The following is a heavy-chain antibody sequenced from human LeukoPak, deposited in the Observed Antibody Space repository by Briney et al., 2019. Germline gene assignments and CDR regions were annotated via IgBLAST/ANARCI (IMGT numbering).Heavy chain of an antibody. CDR3: ARGRRYSGYEFDY. Sequence: PSETLSLTCAVYGGSFSGYYWSWIRQPPGKGLEWIGEINHSGSTNYNPSLKSRVTISVDTSKNQFSLKLSSVTAADTAVYYCARGRRYSGYEFDYWGQGTLVTVSS. CDR1: GGSFSGYY. D-gene: IGHD5-12*01. CDR2: INHSGST. V-gene: IGHV4-34*01. J-gene: IGHJ4*02.